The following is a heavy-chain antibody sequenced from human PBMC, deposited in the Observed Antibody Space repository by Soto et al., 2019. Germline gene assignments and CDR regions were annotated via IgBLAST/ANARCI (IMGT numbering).Heavy chain of an antibody. CDR3: ARPRSKSSSGFDL. Sequence: EQLVESGGTLVQPGGSLRLSCVTSGFTFRNHWMHWVRQAPGLGPEGVSSISTDGSFTTYADSVKGRFTISRDNAKNTVYLQMNSLRVEDTALYYCARPRSKSSSGFDLWGQGTMVTVSS. D-gene: IGHD2-2*01. J-gene: IGHJ3*01. CDR1: GFTFRNHW. V-gene: IGHV3-74*03. CDR2: ISTDGSFT.